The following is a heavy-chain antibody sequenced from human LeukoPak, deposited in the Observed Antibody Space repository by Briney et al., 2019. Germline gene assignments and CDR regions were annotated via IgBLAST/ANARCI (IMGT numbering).Heavy chain of an antibody. Sequence: PGGSLRLSCTASGCAFNNFAMSWVRQAPGKGLEWVSAISSLVGDTNYADSVKGRFIISRHNSKSTVSLQMNSLRVEDTAVYYCAKDRGSSWTPYAYYYMDVWGKGTTVTVSS. J-gene: IGHJ6*03. CDR1: GCAFNNFA. V-gene: IGHV3-23*01. CDR2: ISSLVGDT. D-gene: IGHD6-13*01. CDR3: AKDRGSSWTPYAYYYMDV.